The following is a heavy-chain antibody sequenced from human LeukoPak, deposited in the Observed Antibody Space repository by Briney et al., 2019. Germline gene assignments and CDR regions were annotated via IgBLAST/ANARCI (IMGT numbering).Heavy chain of an antibody. Sequence: GGSLRLSCAASGFTFNSNWMTWVRQAPGKGLEWVANIKEDGSEEYYVDSVKGRFTISRDNAKNSAYLQMNSLRAEDTAVYYCARDGPTAYFDYWGQGTLVTVPS. CDR2: IKEDGSEE. D-gene: IGHD5-18*01. CDR3: ARDGPTAYFDY. J-gene: IGHJ4*02. V-gene: IGHV3-7*01. CDR1: GFTFNSNW.